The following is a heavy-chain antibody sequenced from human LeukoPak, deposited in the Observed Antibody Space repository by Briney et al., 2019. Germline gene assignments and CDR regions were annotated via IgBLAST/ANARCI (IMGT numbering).Heavy chain of an antibody. D-gene: IGHD1-7*01. CDR3: ARQGAGNYGY. V-gene: IGHV4-59*04. CDR2: IYYSGST. J-gene: IGHJ4*02. CDR1: GGSISNYY. Sequence: SETLSLTCSVSGGSISNYYWSWIRQPPGKGLEWIGYIYYSGSTYYNPSLKSRVTISVDTSKNQFSLKLSSVTAADTAVYYCARQGAGNYGYWGQGTLVTVSS.